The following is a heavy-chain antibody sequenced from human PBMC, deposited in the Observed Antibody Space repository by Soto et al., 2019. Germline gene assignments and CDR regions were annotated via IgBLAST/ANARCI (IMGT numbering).Heavy chain of an antibody. Sequence: GGSLRLSCAASGFTFSSYAMSWVRQAPGKGLEWVSAISGSGGSTYYADSVKGRFTISRDNSKNTLYLQMNSLRAEDTAVYYCAKKVVGKVPAAIGWFDPWGQGTLVTV. V-gene: IGHV3-23*01. D-gene: IGHD2-2*01. J-gene: IGHJ5*02. CDR3: AKKVVGKVPAAIGWFDP. CDR1: GFTFSSYA. CDR2: ISGSGGST.